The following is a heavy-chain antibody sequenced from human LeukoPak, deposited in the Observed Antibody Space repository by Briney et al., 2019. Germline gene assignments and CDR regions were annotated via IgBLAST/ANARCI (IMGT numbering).Heavy chain of an antibody. J-gene: IGHJ3*02. V-gene: IGHV4-4*07. CDR2: IYTSGST. D-gene: IGHD2-15*01. Sequence: SSETLSLTCTVSGGSISSYYWSWIRQPAGKGLEWIGRIYTSGSTNYNPSLKSRVTMSVDTSKNQFSLKLSSVTAAGTAVYYCASQYCSGGSCDAFDIWGQGTMVTVSS. CDR1: GGSISSYY. CDR3: ASQYCSGGSCDAFDI.